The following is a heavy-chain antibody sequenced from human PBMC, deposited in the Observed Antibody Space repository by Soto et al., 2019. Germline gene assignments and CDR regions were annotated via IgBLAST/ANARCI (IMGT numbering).Heavy chain of an antibody. CDR3: AHRVLRTVFGLVTTTAIYFDF. J-gene: IGHJ4*02. CDR1: GFSLTTSGVG. V-gene: IGHV2-5*02. D-gene: IGHD3-3*01. CDR2: IYWDADK. Sequence: QITLNESGPTQVKPRQTLTLTCTFSGFSLTTSGVGVGWIRQSPGKAPEWLALIYWDADKRYSPSLKSRLTIPNDTSKNQVVLTMADLDPADTATYYCAHRVLRTVFGLVTTTAIYFDFWGQGTPVAVSS.